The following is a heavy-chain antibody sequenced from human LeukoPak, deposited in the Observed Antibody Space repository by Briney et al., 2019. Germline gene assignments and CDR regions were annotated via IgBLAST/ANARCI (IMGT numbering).Heavy chain of an antibody. CDR2: IFWDDDK. Sequence: SGPTLVNPTQTLTLTCTFSGFSLTTSGVGVGWIRQPPEKALEWLALIFWDDDKRYSPSLNSRLTITTDTSKNQVVLTMTNMDPVDTATYYCALKTNAYDYWGQGTLVTVSS. J-gene: IGHJ4*02. CDR1: GFSLTTSGVG. CDR3: ALKTNAYDY. V-gene: IGHV2-5*02. D-gene: IGHD1/OR15-1a*01.